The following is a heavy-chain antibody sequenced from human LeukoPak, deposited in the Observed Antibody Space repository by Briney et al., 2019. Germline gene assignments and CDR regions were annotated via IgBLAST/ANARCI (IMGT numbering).Heavy chain of an antibody. CDR1: GYTFTGYY. CDR3: ARIAVAGTGKRYYYYMDV. D-gene: IGHD6-19*01. J-gene: IGHJ6*03. V-gene: IGHV1-2*02. Sequence: ASVKVSCKASGYTFTGYYMHWVRQAPGQGLEWMGWINPNSGGTNYAQKFQGRVTMTRDTSISTAYMELSRLKSDDTAVYYCARIAVAGTGKRYYYYMDVWGQGTLVTVSS. CDR2: INPNSGGT.